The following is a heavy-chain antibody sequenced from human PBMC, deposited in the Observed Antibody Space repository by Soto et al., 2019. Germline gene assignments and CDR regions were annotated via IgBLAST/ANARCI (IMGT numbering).Heavy chain of an antibody. J-gene: IGHJ4*02. CDR1: GYTFTSYG. CDR3: ARDGSMVRGVIAPDFDY. CDR2: ISAYNGNT. V-gene: IGHV1-18*01. D-gene: IGHD3-10*01. Sequence: SVKVSCKASGYTFTSYGISWVRQAPGQGLEWMGWISAYNGNTNYAQKLQGRVTMTTDTSTSTAYMELRSLRSDDTAVYYCARDGSMVRGVIAPDFDYWGQGTLVTVSS.